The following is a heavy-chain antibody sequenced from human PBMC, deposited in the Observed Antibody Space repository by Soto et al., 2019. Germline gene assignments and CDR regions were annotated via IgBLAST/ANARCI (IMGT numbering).Heavy chain of an antibody. J-gene: IGHJ6*02. V-gene: IGHV3-21*01. Sequence: GSLRLSCAASGFTFSSYSMNWVRQAPGKGLEWVSSISSSSSYIYYADSVKGRFTISRDNAKNSLYLQMNSLRAEDTAVYYCAVRGVVVVAAYYYYYGMDVWGQGTTVTVSS. CDR1: GFTFSSYS. CDR2: ISSSSSYI. D-gene: IGHD2-15*01. CDR3: AVRGVVVVAAYYYYYGMDV.